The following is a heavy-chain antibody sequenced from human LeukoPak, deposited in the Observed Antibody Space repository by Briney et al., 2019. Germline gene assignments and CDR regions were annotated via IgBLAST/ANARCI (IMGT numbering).Heavy chain of an antibody. Sequence: GGSLRLSCAVSRFPFSTYAMSWVRQAPGQGPEWVSAISANGADEYYADSVRGRFTISRDNSKNTLFLQMTSLDVEGTAVYYCANYRKPQGLDYWGQGTLVTVSS. CDR1: RFPFSTYA. V-gene: IGHV3-23*01. CDR3: ANYRKPQGLDY. CDR2: ISANGADE. D-gene: IGHD1-14*01. J-gene: IGHJ4*02.